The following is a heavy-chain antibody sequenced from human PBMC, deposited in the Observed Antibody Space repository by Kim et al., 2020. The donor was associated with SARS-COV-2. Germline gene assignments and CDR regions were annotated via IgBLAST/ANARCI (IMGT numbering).Heavy chain of an antibody. V-gene: IGHV4-34*01. CDR2: INHSGST. J-gene: IGHJ4*02. CDR3: ARGVADRTDFWSGYYPPYFDY. D-gene: IGHD3-3*01. Sequence: SETLSLTCAVYGGSFSGYYWSCIRQPPGKGLEWIGEINHSGSTNYNPSLKSRVTISVDTSKNQFSLKLSSVTAADTAVYYCARGVADRTDFWSGYYPPYFDYWGQGTLVTVSS. CDR1: GGSFSGYY.